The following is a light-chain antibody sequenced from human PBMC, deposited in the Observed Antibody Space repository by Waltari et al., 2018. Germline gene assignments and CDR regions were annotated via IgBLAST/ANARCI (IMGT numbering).Light chain of an antibody. CDR3: AAWDDSLNGRWV. V-gene: IGLV1-44*01. CDR2: RND. CDR1: SSNVGSNF. Sequence: QSEMSQPPSVSGTPGQTVTISCSGRSSNVGSNFLNWYQQLPGTAPKLLIYRNDQRPSGVPDRFSGSKSGTSASLAISGLQSEDEADYYCAAWDDSLNGRWVFGAGTKLTVL. J-gene: IGLJ2*01.